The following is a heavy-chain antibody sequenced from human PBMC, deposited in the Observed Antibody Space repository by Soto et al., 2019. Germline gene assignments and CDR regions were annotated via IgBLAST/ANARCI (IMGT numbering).Heavy chain of an antibody. CDR2: IIPILGIA. Sequence: QVQLVQSGAEVKKPGSSVKVSCKASGGTFSSYTISWVRQAPGQGLEWMGRIIPILGIANYAQKFQGRVTITADKSTSTAYMELSSLRSEDTAVYYCASGPSPLRSIAVAGTEYWGQGTLVTVSS. CDR1: GGTFSSYT. V-gene: IGHV1-69*02. CDR3: ASGPSPLRSIAVAGTEY. D-gene: IGHD6-19*01. J-gene: IGHJ4*02.